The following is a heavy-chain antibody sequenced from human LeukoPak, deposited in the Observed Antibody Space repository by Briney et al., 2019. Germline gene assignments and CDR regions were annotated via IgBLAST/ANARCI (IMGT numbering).Heavy chain of an antibody. V-gene: IGHV3-53*01. CDR1: GFTFSSYA. J-gene: IGHJ3*02. CDR2: IYSGGST. CDR3: ARFITRSDAFDI. Sequence: GGSLKLSCAASGFTFSSYAMSWVRQAPGKGLEWVSVIYSGGSTYYADSVKGRFTISRDNSKNTLYLQMNSLRAEDTAVYYCARFITRSDAFDIWGQGTMVTVSS. D-gene: IGHD1-14*01.